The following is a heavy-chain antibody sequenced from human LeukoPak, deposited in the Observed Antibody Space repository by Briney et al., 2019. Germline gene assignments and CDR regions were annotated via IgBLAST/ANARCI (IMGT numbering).Heavy chain of an antibody. V-gene: IGHV3-23*01. CDR1: RFIFSNHW. CDR2: ISGSGGST. Sequence: GGSLRLSCAASRFIFSNHWMTWVRQAPGKGLEWVSAISGSGGSTYYADSVKGRFTISRDNSKNTLYLQMNSLRAEDAAVYYCASPASYSSGWYYFDYWGQGTLVTVSS. D-gene: IGHD6-19*01. J-gene: IGHJ4*02. CDR3: ASPASYSSGWYYFDY.